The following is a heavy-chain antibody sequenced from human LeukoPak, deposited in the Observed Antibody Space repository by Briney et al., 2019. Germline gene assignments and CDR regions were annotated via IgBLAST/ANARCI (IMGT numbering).Heavy chain of an antibody. Sequence: ASVKVSCKVSGYTLTELSMHWVRQAPGKGLEWMGGFDPEDGETIYAQKFQGRVTMTEDTSTDTAYMELSSLRSEDTAVYYCATDGDTRVFRPIYYGSARGDYWGQGTLVTVSS. CDR2: FDPEDGET. D-gene: IGHD3-10*01. J-gene: IGHJ4*02. CDR3: ATDGDTRVFRPIYYGSARGDY. CDR1: GYTLTELS. V-gene: IGHV1-24*01.